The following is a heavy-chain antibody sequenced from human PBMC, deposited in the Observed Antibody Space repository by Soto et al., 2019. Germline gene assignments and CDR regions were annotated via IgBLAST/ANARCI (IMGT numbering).Heavy chain of an antibody. Sequence: PGESLKISCKASGYTFTTSRIGWVRQMPGKGLEWMGIIYPDDSDTRYSPSFQGHVTISADKSISTAYLQWSSLKASDSATYYCARRDMLTGYVYFDYWGQGTQVTVSS. J-gene: IGHJ4*02. V-gene: IGHV5-51*01. CDR1: GYTFTTSR. CDR2: IYPDDSDT. CDR3: ARRDMLTGYVYFDY. D-gene: IGHD3-9*01.